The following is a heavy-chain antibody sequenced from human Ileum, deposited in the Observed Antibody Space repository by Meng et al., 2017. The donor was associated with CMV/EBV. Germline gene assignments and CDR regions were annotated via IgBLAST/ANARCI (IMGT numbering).Heavy chain of an antibody. CDR1: GGSINSNNYF. V-gene: IGHV4-39*07. CDR3: TTRGLGFDSSLFDF. D-gene: IGHD3-22*01. Sequence: QLPLQESGPGLVKPSETLSLTCTVSGGSINSNNYFWGWIRQAPGKGPEWIGSIHYNEKTYYNPPFKSRVTISVDTSNKQVSLNLNSVTAADTAVYYCTTRGLGFDSSLFDFWGQGTLVTVSS. J-gene: IGHJ4*02. CDR2: IHYNEKT.